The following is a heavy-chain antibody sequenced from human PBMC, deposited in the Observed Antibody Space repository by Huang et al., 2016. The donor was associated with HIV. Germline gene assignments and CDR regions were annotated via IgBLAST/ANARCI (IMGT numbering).Heavy chain of an antibody. CDR1: GFSLTTCGVG. CDR3: AHIITDLDLWSVYGYCYYMDV. Sequence: QITLKESGPTLVKPTQTLTLTCTFSGFSLTTCGVGVGWNRQPPGKALEWLARIYWGADRHYNPYLKSRLTITKDTSKNQVVLTVTNMGSVDTGTYYCAHIITDLDLWSVYGYCYYMDVWGIGTTVTVSS. CDR2: IYWGADR. J-gene: IGHJ6*03. D-gene: IGHD3-3*01. V-gene: IGHV2-5*02.